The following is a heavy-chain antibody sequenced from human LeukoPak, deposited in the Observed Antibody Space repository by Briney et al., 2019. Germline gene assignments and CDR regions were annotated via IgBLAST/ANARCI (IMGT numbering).Heavy chain of an antibody. CDR2: ITWNSGSI. D-gene: IGHD5-24*01. CDR3: ARPRGNVEMATIPFDY. V-gene: IGHV3-9*01. CDR1: GFTFDDYA. Sequence: SGGSLRLSCAASGFTFDDYAIHWVRQAPGKGLEWVSAITWNSGSIGYADSVKGRFTISRDNAKNSLYLQMNSLRAEDTAVYYCARPRGNVEMATIPFDYWGQGTLVTVSS. J-gene: IGHJ4*02.